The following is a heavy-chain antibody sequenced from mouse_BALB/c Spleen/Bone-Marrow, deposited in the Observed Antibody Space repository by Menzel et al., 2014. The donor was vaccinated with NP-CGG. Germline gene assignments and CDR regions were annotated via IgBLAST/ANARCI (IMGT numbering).Heavy chain of an antibody. CDR3: ARDRHYGNYYWYFDV. CDR2: IRNKANGYTT. V-gene: IGHV7-3*02. D-gene: IGHD2-1*01. CDR1: GFTFTDYY. J-gene: IGHJ1*01. Sequence: EVNVVESGGGLVQPGGSLRLSCAPSGFTFTDYYMSWVRQPPGKALEWLGFIRNKANGYTTEYSASVKGRFTISRDNSQSILYLQMNTLRAEDSATYYCARDRHYGNYYWYFDVWGAGTTVTVSS.